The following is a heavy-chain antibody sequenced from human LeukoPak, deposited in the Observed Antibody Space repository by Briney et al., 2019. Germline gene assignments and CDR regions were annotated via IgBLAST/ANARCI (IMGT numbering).Heavy chain of an antibody. Sequence: SETLSLTCTVSGGSISSYYWSWIRQPPGKGLEWIGYIYYSGSTNYNPSLKSRVTISVDTSKNQFSLKLSSVTAADTAVYYCARYSKYYDFWSGYSSWFDPWGQGTLVTVSS. D-gene: IGHD3-3*01. CDR3: ARYSKYYDFWSGYSSWFDP. CDR2: IYYSGST. CDR1: GGSISSYY. J-gene: IGHJ5*02. V-gene: IGHV4-59*01.